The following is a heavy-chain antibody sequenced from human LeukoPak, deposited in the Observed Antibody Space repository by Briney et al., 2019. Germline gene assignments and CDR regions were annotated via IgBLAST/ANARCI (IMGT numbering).Heavy chain of an antibody. CDR1: GFTFSSYA. CDR3: VGDQVDDTGYLR. J-gene: IGHJ4*02. Sequence: PGRSLRLSCAASGFTFSSYAMYWVRQAPGKGLEYVSVINGDGRTTYYIDSVKGRFTISRDNSKNTLYLQMSSLSTEDTAVYYCVGDQVDDTGYLRWGQGTRVTVSA. V-gene: IGHV3-64D*06. D-gene: IGHD5-12*01. CDR2: INGDGRTT.